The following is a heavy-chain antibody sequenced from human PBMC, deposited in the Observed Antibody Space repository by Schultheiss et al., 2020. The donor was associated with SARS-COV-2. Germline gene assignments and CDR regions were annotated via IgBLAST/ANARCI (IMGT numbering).Heavy chain of an antibody. V-gene: IGHV3-30*03. CDR2: ISYDGSNK. D-gene: IGHD3-10*01. J-gene: IGHJ4*02. Sequence: GGSLRLSCAASGFTFSSYGMHWVRQAPGKGLEWVAVISYDGSNKYYADSVKGRFTISRDNAKSSLYLQMNSLRAEDTALYYCARELLRTSDYWGQGTLVTVSS. CDR3: ARELLRTSDY. CDR1: GFTFSSYG.